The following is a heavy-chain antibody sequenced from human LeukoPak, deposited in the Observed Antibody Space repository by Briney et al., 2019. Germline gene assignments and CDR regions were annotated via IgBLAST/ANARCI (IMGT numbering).Heavy chain of an antibody. J-gene: IGHJ4*02. D-gene: IGHD3-16*01. V-gene: IGHV3-23*01. Sequence: GGSLRLSCAASGFTFSNYAMSWVRQAPGEGLDWVSAISDSGVTAYYADSVKGRFTISRDNSKSTLYLQMNSLRAEDTAVYYCANLNAPYWGNFDYWGQGTLVTVSS. CDR2: ISDSGVTA. CDR1: GFTFSNYA. CDR3: ANLNAPYWGNFDY.